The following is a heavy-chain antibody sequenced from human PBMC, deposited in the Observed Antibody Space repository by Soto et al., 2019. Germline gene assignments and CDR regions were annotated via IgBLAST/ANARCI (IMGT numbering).Heavy chain of an antibody. CDR2: SITICGTE. CDR3: STSVYCSTTRCYYYYGLDV. CDR1: GGTFSSHS. J-gene: IGHJ6*02. D-gene: IGHD2-2*01. V-gene: IGHV1-69*01. Sequence: QVQLVQSGAEVKKPGSSVKVSCKVSGGTFSSHSINWVRQAPGQGPEWMGGSITICGTENYAQKFQGRVTITADESKSTAYMELSSLTSEDTALYYCSTSVYCSTTRCYYYYGLDVWGQGTTVIVSS.